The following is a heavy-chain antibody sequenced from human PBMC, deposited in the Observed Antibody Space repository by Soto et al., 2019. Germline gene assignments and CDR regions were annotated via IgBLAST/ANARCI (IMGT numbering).Heavy chain of an antibody. D-gene: IGHD5-18*01. CDR1: GFIFTSYG. CDR3: ARSRDGYRLYFYYNIDA. V-gene: IGHV3-30*03. Sequence: GGSLRLSCAASGFIFTSYGMHWVRQAPGKGLEWMALILHDGSAEYYADSVKGRFTISRDNSKNTLYLQMNSLTAEDTAVYYCARSRDGYRLYFYYNIDACAQSSTLTVSS. J-gene: IGHJ6*02. CDR2: ILHDGSAE.